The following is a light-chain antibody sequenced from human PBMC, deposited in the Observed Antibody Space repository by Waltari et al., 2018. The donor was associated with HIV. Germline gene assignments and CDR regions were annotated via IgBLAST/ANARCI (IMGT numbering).Light chain of an antibody. J-gene: IGLJ2*01. V-gene: IGLV1-51*02. CDR2: EST. CDR3: GTRDNDLGPVV. Sequence: SVLTQPPSKSAAPGQTVTISCTGHNSNIGSNDVSWYQQLPAPSPRPIVYESTKRPSLPSDRFSSSKSDTTSTLDIAGLQPGDEAMYECGTRDNDLGPVVLGGGTWVTVL. CDR1: NSNIGSND.